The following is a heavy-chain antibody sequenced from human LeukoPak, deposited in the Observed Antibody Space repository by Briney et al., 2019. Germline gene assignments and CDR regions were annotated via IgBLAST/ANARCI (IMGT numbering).Heavy chain of an antibody. D-gene: IGHD6-19*01. Sequence: SETLSLTCAVYGGSFSGYYWSWIRQPPGKGLEWIGEINHSGSTNYNPSLKRRVTISVDTSKNQFSLKLSSVTAAGTAVYYCARSSGWYSYYFDYWGQGTLVTVSS. CDR1: GGSFSGYY. J-gene: IGHJ4*02. V-gene: IGHV4-34*01. CDR3: ARSSGWYSYYFDY. CDR2: INHSGST.